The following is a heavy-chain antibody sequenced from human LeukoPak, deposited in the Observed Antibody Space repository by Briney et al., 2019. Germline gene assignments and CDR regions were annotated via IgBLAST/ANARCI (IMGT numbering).Heavy chain of an antibody. CDR3: ARGKQLFPY. J-gene: IGHJ4*02. Sequence: SETLSLTCTVSGGSISSYYWSWIRQPPGKGLEWIGYIYYSGSTNYNPSLKSRVTISVDTSKNQFSLKLSSVTAADTAVYYCARGKQLFPYWGQGTLVTVSS. CDR1: GGSISSYY. V-gene: IGHV4-59*01. CDR2: IYYSGST. D-gene: IGHD6-13*01.